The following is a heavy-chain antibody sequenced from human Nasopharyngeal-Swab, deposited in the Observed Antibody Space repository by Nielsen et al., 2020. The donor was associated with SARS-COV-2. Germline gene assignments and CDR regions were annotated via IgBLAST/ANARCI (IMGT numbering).Heavy chain of an antibody. J-gene: IGHJ6*02. CDR1: GFTFSSYA. Sequence: GESLKISCAASGFTFSSYAMHWVRQAPGKGPEWVAVISYDGSNKYYADSVKGRFTISRDNSKNMLYLQMNSLRAEDTAVYYCARDRDTAMVAYYYYYGMDVWGQGTTVTVSS. V-gene: IGHV3-30-3*01. D-gene: IGHD5-18*01. CDR2: ISYDGSNK. CDR3: ARDRDTAMVAYYYYYGMDV.